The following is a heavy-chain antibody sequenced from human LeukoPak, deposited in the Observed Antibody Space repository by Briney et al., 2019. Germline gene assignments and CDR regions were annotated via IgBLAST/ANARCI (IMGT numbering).Heavy chain of an antibody. D-gene: IGHD6-13*01. Sequence: SETLSLTCTVSGGSISSYYWSWIRQPPGKGLEWIGYIYYSGSTNYNPSLKSRVTISVDTSKNQFSLKLSSVTAADTAVYYCARVTYSSSWYVETPHPNFDYWGQGTLVTVSS. V-gene: IGHV4-59*01. CDR2: IYYSGST. CDR1: GGSISSYY. J-gene: IGHJ4*02. CDR3: ARVTYSSSWYVETPHPNFDY.